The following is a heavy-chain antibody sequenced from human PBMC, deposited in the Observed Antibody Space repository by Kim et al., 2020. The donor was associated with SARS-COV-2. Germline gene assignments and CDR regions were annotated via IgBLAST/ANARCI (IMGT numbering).Heavy chain of an antibody. D-gene: IGHD4-17*01. J-gene: IGHJ6*02. CDR2: ISGSGGST. CDR1: GFTFSSYA. Sequence: GGSLRLSCAVSGFTFSSYAMSWVRQAPGKGLEWVSAISGSGGSTYYADSVKGRFTISRDNSKNTLYLQMNSLRAEDTAVYYCANLDDYGDYEVGFYYYYGMDVWGQGTTVTVSS. V-gene: IGHV3-23*01. CDR3: ANLDDYGDYEVGFYYYYGMDV.